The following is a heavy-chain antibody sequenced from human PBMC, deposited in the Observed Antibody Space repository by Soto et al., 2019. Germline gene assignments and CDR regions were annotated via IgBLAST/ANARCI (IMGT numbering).Heavy chain of an antibody. CDR3: ARGRITMVRGVIISSNYYYYGMDV. CDR1: GGSFSGYY. CDR2: INHSGST. Sequence: SETLSLTCAVYGGSFSGYYWSWVRQPPGKGLEWIGEINHSGSTNYNPSLKSRVTISVDTSKNQFSLKLSSVTAADTAVYYCARGRITMVRGVIISSNYYYYGMDVWGQGTTVTVSS. V-gene: IGHV4-34*01. J-gene: IGHJ6*02. D-gene: IGHD3-10*01.